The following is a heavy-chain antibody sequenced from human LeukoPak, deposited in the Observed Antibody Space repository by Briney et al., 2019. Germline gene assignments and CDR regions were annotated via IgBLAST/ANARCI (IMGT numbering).Heavy chain of an antibody. J-gene: IGHJ4*02. Sequence: GRSLRLSCAASGFTFSSYAMHWVRQAPGKGLEWVAVISYDGSNKYYADSVKGRFTISRDNSKNTLYLQMNSLRAEDTAVYYCEWSEYSSSSWYYFDYWGQGTLVTVSS. V-gene: IGHV3-30-3*01. CDR3: EWSEYSSSSWYYFDY. CDR2: ISYDGSNK. CDR1: GFTFSSYA. D-gene: IGHD6-13*01.